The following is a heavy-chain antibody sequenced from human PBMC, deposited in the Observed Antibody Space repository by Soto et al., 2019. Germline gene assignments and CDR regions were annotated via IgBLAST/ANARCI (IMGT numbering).Heavy chain of an antibody. CDR3: ARDTCPYYFDSSGYYALDS. CDR1: GYTFTTYA. D-gene: IGHD3-22*01. Sequence: ASVKVSCKASGYTFTTYAIHWVRQAPGQSLEWMGWIIPGIGNTKYSQKLQARVTFTRDTSASTVYMELSSLRSEDTAVYYCARDTCPYYFDSSGYYALDSWGQGTLVTVSS. J-gene: IGHJ5*01. CDR2: IIPGIGNT. V-gene: IGHV1-3*01.